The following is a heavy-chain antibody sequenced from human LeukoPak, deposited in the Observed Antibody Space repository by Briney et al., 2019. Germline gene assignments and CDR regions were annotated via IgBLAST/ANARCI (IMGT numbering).Heavy chain of an antibody. Sequence: PGGSLRLSCAASGFIFSDYGIHWVRQAPGKGLEWVAFIRFDGSSKYYTDSVKDRFTISRDNSRNTVYLQMNSLRVEDTAVYYCAKEGTASKPSDLDYWGQGTLVTVSS. J-gene: IGHJ4*02. CDR2: IRFDGSSK. D-gene: IGHD1/OR15-1a*01. CDR1: GFIFSDYG. V-gene: IGHV3-30*02. CDR3: AKEGTASKPSDLDY.